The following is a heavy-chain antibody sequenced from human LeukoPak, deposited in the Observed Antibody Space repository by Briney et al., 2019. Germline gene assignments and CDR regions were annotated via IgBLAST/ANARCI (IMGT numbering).Heavy chain of an antibody. CDR2: IYSGGST. D-gene: IGHD4-11*01. CDR3: ARSYSNHLFGMDV. Sequence: PGGSLRLSCAASGFTVSSYYMTWVRQAPGKGLEWVSVIYSGGSTYYADSVKGRVAISRDNSKNTVFLQMNSVRAEDTAAYYCARSYSNHLFGMDVWGQGTTVTVSS. V-gene: IGHV3-66*01. CDR1: GFTVSSYY. J-gene: IGHJ6*02.